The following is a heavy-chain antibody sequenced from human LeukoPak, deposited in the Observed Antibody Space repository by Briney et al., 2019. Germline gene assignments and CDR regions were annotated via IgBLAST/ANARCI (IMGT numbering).Heavy chain of an antibody. V-gene: IGHV4-38-2*02. CDR1: GYSISRGYY. Sequence: SETLSLTCSVSGYSISRGYYWGWVRQPPGKGLEWIGYIYHSGSTYYNPSLKSRVTISVDTSKNQFSLKLSSVTAADTAVYYCARVEAAAGFFLGFDHWGQGTLVTVSS. CDR2: IYHSGST. J-gene: IGHJ4*02. CDR3: ARVEAAAGFFLGFDH. D-gene: IGHD6-13*01.